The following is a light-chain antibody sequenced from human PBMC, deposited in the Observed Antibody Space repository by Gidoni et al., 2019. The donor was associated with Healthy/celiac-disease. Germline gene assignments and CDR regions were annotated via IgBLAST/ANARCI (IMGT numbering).Light chain of an antibody. V-gene: IGKV1-5*01. Sequence: DIQMTQSPSTLSASVGDRVTITCRASQSISSWLAWYQQKPGKAPKLLIYDASSLERGVPSRFSGSGSGTEFTLTISSLQPNDFATYYCQQYNSYSRTFGQGTKLEIK. J-gene: IGKJ2*01. CDR2: DAS. CDR1: QSISSW. CDR3: QQYNSYSRT.